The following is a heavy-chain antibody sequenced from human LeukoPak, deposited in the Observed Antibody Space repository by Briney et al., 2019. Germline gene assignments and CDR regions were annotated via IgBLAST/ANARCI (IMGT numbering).Heavy chain of an antibody. D-gene: IGHD6-19*01. CDR3: ARRSGIAVAGAFDY. J-gene: IGHJ4*02. V-gene: IGHV3-23*01. Sequence: GGSLRLSCAAPGFSFSNYAMRWVRQAPGKGLEWVSGISGSGDSTYYADSVKGRFTISRDNSKNTLYLQMNSLRAEDTAVYYCARRSGIAVAGAFDYWGQGTLVTVSS. CDR1: GFSFSNYA. CDR2: ISGSGDST.